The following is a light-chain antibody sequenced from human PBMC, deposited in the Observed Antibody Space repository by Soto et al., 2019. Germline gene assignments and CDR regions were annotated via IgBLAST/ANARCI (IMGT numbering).Light chain of an antibody. Sequence: EIVLTPSPGTLSLSPGERATLSCRASQSVSSNYFAWYQQKPGQAPRLLISGASSRATGIPDRFSGGGSGTDFTITISRLEPEDFAVYSCQQYGSSPPLTFGGGTKVEIK. CDR3: QQYGSSPPLT. CDR2: GAS. J-gene: IGKJ4*01. CDR1: QSVSSNY. V-gene: IGKV3-20*01.